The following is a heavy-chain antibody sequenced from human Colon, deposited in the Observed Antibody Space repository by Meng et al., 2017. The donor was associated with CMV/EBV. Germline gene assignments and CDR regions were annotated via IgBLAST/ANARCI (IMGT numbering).Heavy chain of an antibody. CDR3: ARPDYGSLGGHSGMNV. J-gene: IGHJ6*02. Sequence: GESLKISCAASGFTFSDYYMHWIRQAPGKGLEWVSYISSSGKTIYYTDAVKGRFTGSRDNAKNSLYLQMNSLRAEDTAVYFCARPDYGSLGGHSGMNVWGQGTTVTVSS. D-gene: IGHD4/OR15-4a*01. V-gene: IGHV3-11*04. CDR1: GFTFSDYY. CDR2: ISSSGKTI.